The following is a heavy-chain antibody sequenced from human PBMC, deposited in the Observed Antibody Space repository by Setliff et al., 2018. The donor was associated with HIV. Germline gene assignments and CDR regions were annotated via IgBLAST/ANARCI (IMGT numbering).Heavy chain of an antibody. V-gene: IGHV3-66*04. Sequence: GGSLRLSCEASGFRVTDTYMAWVRQAPGKGLEWVSTSGNGGIIVYADSVKGRFTMSRDNSKNTLFLVLTSLRPEDTAVYYCAKQVSGYFDYWGQGALVTVSS. CDR2: SGNGGII. J-gene: IGHJ4*02. CDR1: GFRVTDTY. CDR3: AKQVSGYFDY. D-gene: IGHD3-10*01.